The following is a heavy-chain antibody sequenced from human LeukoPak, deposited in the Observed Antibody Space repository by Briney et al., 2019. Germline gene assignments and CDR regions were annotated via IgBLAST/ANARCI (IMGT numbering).Heavy chain of an antibody. CDR2: IYYSGST. CDR1: GGSFSGYY. D-gene: IGHD1-26*01. J-gene: IGHJ4*02. CDR3: ASVGSGSYEDY. V-gene: IGHV4-59*01. Sequence: SETLSLTCAVYGGSFSGYYWSWIRQPPGKGLEWIGYIYYSGSTNYNPSLKSRVTISVDTSKNQFSLKLSSVTAADTAVYYCASVGSGSYEDYWGQGTLVTVSS.